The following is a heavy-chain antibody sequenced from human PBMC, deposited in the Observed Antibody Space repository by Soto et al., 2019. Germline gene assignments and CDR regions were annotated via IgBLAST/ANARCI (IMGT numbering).Heavy chain of an antibody. CDR1: GYSFTSYW. D-gene: IGHD3-22*01. CDR3: ARLYYYDSSGYYYAVEYFQH. V-gene: IGHV5-51*01. J-gene: IGHJ1*01. CDR2: IYPGDSDT. Sequence: GESLKISCKGSGYSFTSYWIGWVRQMPGKGLEWMGIIYPGDSDTRYSPSFQGQVTISADKSISTAYLQWSSLKASDTAMYYCARLYYYDSSGYYYAVEYFQHWGQGTLVTVSS.